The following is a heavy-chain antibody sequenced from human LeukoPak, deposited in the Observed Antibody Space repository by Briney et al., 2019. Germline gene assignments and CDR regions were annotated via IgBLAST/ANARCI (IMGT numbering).Heavy chain of an antibody. D-gene: IGHD5-24*01. CDR1: GFTFSSYG. CDR2: IWYDGSNK. J-gene: IGHJ4*02. V-gene: IGHV3-33*01. CDR3: ARGGALGVATIRLNRGNGIGY. Sequence: PGGSLRLSCAASGFTFSSYGMHWVRQAPGKGLEWVAVIWYDGSNKYYADSVKGRFTISRDNSKNTLYLQMNSLRAEDTAVYYCARGGALGVATIRLNRGNGIGYWGQGTQVTVSS.